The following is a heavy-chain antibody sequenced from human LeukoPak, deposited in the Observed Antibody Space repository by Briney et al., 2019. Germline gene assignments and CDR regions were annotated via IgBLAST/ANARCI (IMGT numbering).Heavy chain of an antibody. CDR3: ARDRGVGANTYFDY. J-gene: IGHJ4*02. D-gene: IGHD1-26*01. CDR2: IYYSGST. V-gene: IGHV4-31*03. Sequence: SQTLSFTCTVSGGSISSGGYYWSWIRQHPGKGLEWIGYIYYSGSTYYNPSLKSRVTISVDTSKNQFSLKLSSVTAADTAVYYCARDRGVGANTYFDYWGQGTLVTVSS. CDR1: GGSISSGGYY.